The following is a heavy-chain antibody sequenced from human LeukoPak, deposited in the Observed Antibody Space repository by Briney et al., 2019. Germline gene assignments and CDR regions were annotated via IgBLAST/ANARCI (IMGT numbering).Heavy chain of an antibody. D-gene: IGHD1-14*01. CDR1: GYTFTGYY. J-gene: IGHJ6*03. Sequence: GASVKVSCKASGYTFTGYYMHWVRQAPGQGLEWMGWINPNSGGTNYAQKFQGRVTMTRDTSISTAYMELSRLRSDDTAVYYGARGGIASDHGGPYYYYYMDVWGKGTTVTVSS. V-gene: IGHV1-2*02. CDR2: INPNSGGT. CDR3: ARGGIASDHGGPYYYYYMDV.